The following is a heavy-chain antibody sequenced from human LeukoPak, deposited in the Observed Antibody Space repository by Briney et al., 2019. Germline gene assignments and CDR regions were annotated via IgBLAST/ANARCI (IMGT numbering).Heavy chain of an antibody. D-gene: IGHD3-10*01. CDR2: ISTQSGNT. V-gene: IGHV1-18*01. CDR3: ARETTMVRGTHYYYGMDV. CDR1: GYTLTSYG. J-gene: IGHJ6*02. Sequence: GASVKVSCKASGYTLTSYGINWMRQAPGQGLEWMGWISTQSGNTNYAQKVQGRLTLTTDRSTNTAYMEPRSLRSGDTAVYYCARETTMVRGTHYYYGMDVWGQGTTVTVSS.